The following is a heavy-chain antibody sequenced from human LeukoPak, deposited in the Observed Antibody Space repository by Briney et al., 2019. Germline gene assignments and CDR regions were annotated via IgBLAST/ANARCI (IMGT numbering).Heavy chain of an antibody. J-gene: IGHJ4*02. V-gene: IGHV4-59*01. CDR3: ARGQLRYFDWFPFDY. D-gene: IGHD3-9*01. Sequence: SETLSLTCTVSGGSISSYYWSWIRQPPGKGLEWIGYIYYGGSTNYNPSLKSRVTISVDTSKNQFSLKLSSVTAADTAVYYCARGQLRYFDWFPFDYWGQGTLVTVSS. CDR2: IYYGGST. CDR1: GGSISSYY.